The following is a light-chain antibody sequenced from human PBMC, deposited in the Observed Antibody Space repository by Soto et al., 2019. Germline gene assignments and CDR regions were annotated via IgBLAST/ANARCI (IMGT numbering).Light chain of an antibody. Sequence: TPVTQSPSSLSASVGDTVAITCRASQNIGTYLNWYQQRPGKAPNLLIYGASTLRSGVPSRFSGSGSGTDFTLIISGLQPEDFASYYCQQSYSFPRTFGQGTKVEIK. V-gene: IGKV1-39*01. CDR1: QNIGTY. CDR2: GAS. J-gene: IGKJ1*01. CDR3: QQSYSFPRT.